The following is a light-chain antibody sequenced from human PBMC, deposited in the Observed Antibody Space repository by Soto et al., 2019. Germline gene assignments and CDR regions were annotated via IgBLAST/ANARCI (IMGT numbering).Light chain of an antibody. CDR2: AAA. Sequence: DIQITETPFSLCASVGDRVHLTCRASQVIISYFNCYNQRAGVAPRLLVFAAASLQSGVLPRSRGSGSGTDLTLTISSLQPEDFATYFCQQTYSAHPTFGQGTKVDIK. CDR3: QQTYSAHPT. J-gene: IGKJ1*01. CDR1: QVIISY. V-gene: IGKV1-39*01.